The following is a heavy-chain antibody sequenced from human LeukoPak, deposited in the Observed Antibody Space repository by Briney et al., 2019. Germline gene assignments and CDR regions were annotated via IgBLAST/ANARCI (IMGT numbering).Heavy chain of an antibody. V-gene: IGHV3-48*04. CDR1: GFTFSSYS. J-gene: IGHJ4*02. CDR2: ISSSSSTI. Sequence: PGGSLRLSCAASGFTFSSYSMNWVRQAPGKGLEWVSYISSSSSTIYYADSVKGRFTISRDNAKNSLYLQMNSLRAEDTAVYYCARELYGFDYWGQGTLVTVSS. D-gene: IGHD2-2*02. CDR3: ARELYGFDY.